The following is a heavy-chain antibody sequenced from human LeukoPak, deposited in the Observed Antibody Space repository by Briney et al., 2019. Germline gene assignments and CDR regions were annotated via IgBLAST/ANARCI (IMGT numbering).Heavy chain of an antibody. J-gene: IGHJ6*03. V-gene: IGHV4-39*02. CDR1: GGSISSSSYY. Sequence: SETLSLTCTVSGGSISSSSYYWGWIRQPPGKGLERIGSIYYSGSTYYNPSLKSRVTISVDTSKNQFSLKLSSVTAADTAVYYCARDLRGLGNYYYYYMDVWGKGTTVTVSS. CDR2: IYYSGST. D-gene: IGHD7-27*01. CDR3: ARDLRGLGNYYYYYMDV.